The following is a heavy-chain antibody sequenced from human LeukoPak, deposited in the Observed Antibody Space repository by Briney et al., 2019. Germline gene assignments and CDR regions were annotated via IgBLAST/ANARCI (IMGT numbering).Heavy chain of an antibody. Sequence: PGGSLRLSCAASGFTFSSYWMHWVRQAPGKGLVWVSSISSSSAYIYYADSVKGRFTISRDNAKNSLYLQMNSLRAEDTAVYYCAREMFWSGYFSNLHFDYWGQGALVTVSS. CDR2: ISSSSAYI. CDR1: GFTFSSYW. CDR3: AREMFWSGYFSNLHFDY. V-gene: IGHV3-21*01. D-gene: IGHD3-3*01. J-gene: IGHJ4*02.